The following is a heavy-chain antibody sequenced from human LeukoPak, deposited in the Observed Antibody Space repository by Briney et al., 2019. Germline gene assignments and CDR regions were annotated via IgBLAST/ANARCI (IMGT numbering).Heavy chain of an antibody. CDR1: GFTFASSD. J-gene: IGHJ5*02. Sequence: PERSLRLSCAASGFTFASSDIHWVRQAPGKGLEWVAVISYDGSNQYYVDSVKGRFTISRDNSKNTLYLQMNSLRAEDTAVYYCARVFSYPSSGYVSKCFAPGGRGPLATVSS. CDR3: ARVFSYPSSGYVSKCFAP. D-gene: IGHD6-13*01. V-gene: IGHV3-33*01. CDR2: ISYDGSNQ.